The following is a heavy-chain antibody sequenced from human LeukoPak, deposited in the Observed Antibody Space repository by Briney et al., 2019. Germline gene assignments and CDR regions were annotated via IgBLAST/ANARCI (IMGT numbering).Heavy chain of an antibody. J-gene: IGHJ6*02. CDR3: SRDEYTTPSGSFYYGMDV. CDR2: ITSGRETI. Sequence: PGGSLRLSCAASGFTFRSYAMNWVRQAPGKGLEWVSYITSGRETISYADSVKGRFTISRDNAKNSLFLQMNSLRVEDTAVYYCSRDEYTTPSGSFYYGMDVWGQGTTVTVSS. CDR1: GFTFRSYA. D-gene: IGHD2-15*01. V-gene: IGHV3-48*01.